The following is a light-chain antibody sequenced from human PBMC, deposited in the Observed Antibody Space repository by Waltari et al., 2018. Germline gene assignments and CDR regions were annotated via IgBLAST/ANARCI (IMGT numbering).Light chain of an antibody. CDR1: NIGSTS. CDR2: DDT. Sequence: SYVLTQPPSVSVAPGQTAKITCGGHNIGSTSVHWYQQKPGQAPVLVVDDDTDRPSVSPGRFSGSNSGNTATLTISSVEAGDEADYYFQVYNTKSDHVVFGGGTKLTVL. CDR3: QVYNTKSDHVV. J-gene: IGLJ2*01. V-gene: IGLV3-21*02.